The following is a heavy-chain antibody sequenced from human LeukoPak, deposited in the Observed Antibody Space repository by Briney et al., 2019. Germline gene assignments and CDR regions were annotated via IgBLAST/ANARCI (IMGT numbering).Heavy chain of an antibody. D-gene: IGHD1-1*01. CDR3: ASVGGHPRSGALAFDI. V-gene: IGHV4-34*01. CDR2: INHSGST. J-gene: IGHJ3*02. CDR1: GGSFSGYY. Sequence: SETLSLTCAVYGGSFSGYYWSWIRQPPGKGLEWIGEINHSGSTNYNPSLKSRVTISVDTSKNQFSLKLRSVTAADTAVYYCASVGGHPRSGALAFDIWGQGTMVSVS.